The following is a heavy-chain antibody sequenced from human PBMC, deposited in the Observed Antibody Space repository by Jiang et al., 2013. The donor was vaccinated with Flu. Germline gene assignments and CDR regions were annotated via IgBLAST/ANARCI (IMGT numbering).Heavy chain of an antibody. CDR2: INHSGST. V-gene: IGHV4-34*01. CDR1: GGSFSGYY. Sequence: LLKPSETLSLTCAVYGGSFSGYYWSWIRQPPGKGLEWIGEINHSGSTNYNPSLKSRVTISVDTSKNQFSLKLSSVTAADTAVYYCARGEPSPDWDLDYWGQGTLVTVSS. CDR3: ARGEPSPDWDLDY. J-gene: IGHJ4*02. D-gene: IGHD3-16*01.